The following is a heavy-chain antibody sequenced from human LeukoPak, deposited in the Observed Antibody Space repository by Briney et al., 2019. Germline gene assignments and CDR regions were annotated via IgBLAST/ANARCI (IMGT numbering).Heavy chain of an antibody. CDR3: ATTRRRNFDY. CDR2: INFNSGGT. V-gene: IGHV1-2*02. J-gene: IGHJ4*02. D-gene: IGHD1-14*01. Sequence: ASVKVSCKASGYSFTGYYMHWVRQAPGQGLEWMGWINFNSGGTNYAQKFQGRVTMTEDTSTDTAYMELSSLRSEDTAVYYCATTRRRNFDYWGQGTLVTVSS. CDR1: GYSFTGYY.